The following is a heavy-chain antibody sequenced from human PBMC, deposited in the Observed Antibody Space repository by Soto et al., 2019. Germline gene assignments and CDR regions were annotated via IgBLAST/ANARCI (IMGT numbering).Heavy chain of an antibody. J-gene: IGHJ6*02. Sequence: SETLSLTCTVSGGYVSSGGYYWSWIRQPPGKGLEWIGYIYYSGSTNYNPSLKSRVTISVDTSKNQFSLKLSSVTAADTAVYYCARGQLVRRDYYYYYGMDVWGQGTTVTVSS. CDR3: ARGQLVRRDYYYYYGMDV. CDR1: GGYVSSGGYY. V-gene: IGHV4-61*08. CDR2: IYYSGST. D-gene: IGHD6-13*01.